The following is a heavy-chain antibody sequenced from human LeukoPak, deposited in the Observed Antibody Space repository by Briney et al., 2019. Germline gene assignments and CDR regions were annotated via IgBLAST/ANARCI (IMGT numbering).Heavy chain of an antibody. J-gene: IGHJ3*02. Sequence: GGSLRLSCAASGFTYGSYWMSWVRQAPGKGLEWVANIKQDASEKYYVDSVKGRFTISRDNAKRSLHLQMNSLRAEDTAVYYCARDRLSSTWYRIDAFDIWGQGTMVTVSS. D-gene: IGHD6-13*01. V-gene: IGHV3-7*01. CDR2: IKQDASEK. CDR1: GFTYGSYW. CDR3: ARDRLSSTWYRIDAFDI.